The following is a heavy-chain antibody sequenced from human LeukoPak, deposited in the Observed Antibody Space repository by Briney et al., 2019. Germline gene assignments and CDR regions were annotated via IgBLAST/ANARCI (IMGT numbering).Heavy chain of an antibody. CDR2: IYSGGST. Sequence: GGSLRLSCAASEFSVGSNYMTWVRQAPGKGLDWVSLIYSGGSTYYTDSVKGRFTISRDNARNSLYLQMDNLRAEDTGVYYCARDFYDGFALDYWGQGTLVTVSS. D-gene: IGHD2/OR15-2a*01. V-gene: IGHV3-66*01. CDR3: ARDFYDGFALDY. J-gene: IGHJ4*02. CDR1: EFSVGSNY.